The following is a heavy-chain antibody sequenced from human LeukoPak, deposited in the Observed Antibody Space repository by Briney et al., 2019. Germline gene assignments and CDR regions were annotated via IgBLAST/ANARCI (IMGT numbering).Heavy chain of an antibody. CDR1: GYTFTSYD. CDR2: MNPNSGNT. D-gene: IGHD6-19*01. Sequence: ASVKVSCKASGYTFTSYDINWVRQATGQGLEWMGWMNPNSGNTGYAQKFQGRVTMTRNTSISTAYMELSSLRSEDPAVYYCARGRRSSGWYIDYWGQGTLVTVSS. V-gene: IGHV1-8*01. CDR3: ARGRRSSGWYIDY. J-gene: IGHJ4*02.